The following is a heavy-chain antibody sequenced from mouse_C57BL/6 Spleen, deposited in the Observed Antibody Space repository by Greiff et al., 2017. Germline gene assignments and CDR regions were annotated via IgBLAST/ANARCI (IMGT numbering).Heavy chain of an antibody. CDR1: GYTFTDYN. CDR3: ARSGGYGSQFYY. J-gene: IGHJ2*01. V-gene: IGHV1-18*01. CDR2: INPNNGGT. Sequence: EVQLQQSGPELVKPGASVKIPCKASGYTFTDYNMDWVKQSHGKSLEWIGDINPNNGGTIYNQKFKGKATLTVDKSSSTAYMELRSLTSGDTAVYYCARSGGYGSQFYYWGQGTTLTVSS. D-gene: IGHD1-1*01.